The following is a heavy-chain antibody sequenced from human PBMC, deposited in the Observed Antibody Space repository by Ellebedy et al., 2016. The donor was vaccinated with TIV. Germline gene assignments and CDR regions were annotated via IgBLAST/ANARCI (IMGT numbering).Heavy chain of an antibody. D-gene: IGHD6-19*01. CDR3: ARVDSSGWYSLQTWDYSYGMDV. CDR1: GYIFTSHY. Sequence: ASVKVSCKAPGYIFTSHYIHWVRQATGQGLEGMGISESSGGDAHYAQRFQGRVAMTRDPSTSTVHMQLNDLRSEDTAVYYCARVDSSGWYSLQTWDYSYGMDVWGQGTTVIVSS. J-gene: IGHJ6*02. V-gene: IGHV1-46*01. CDR2: SESSGGDA.